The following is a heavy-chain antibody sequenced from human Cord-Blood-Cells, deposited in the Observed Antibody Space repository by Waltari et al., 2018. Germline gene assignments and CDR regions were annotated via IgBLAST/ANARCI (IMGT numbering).Heavy chain of an antibody. J-gene: IGHJ4*02. D-gene: IGHD2-15*01. CDR3: ARGGIIGNLSYFDY. CDR2: INHSGST. V-gene: IGHV4-34*01. Sequence: QVQLQQWGAGLLKPSETLSLTCAVYGGSFSGYYWSWIRQPPGKGLEWIGEINHSGSTNYNPSLKSRVTISVYTSKNQFSLKLSSVTAADTAVYYCARGGIIGNLSYFDYWGQGTLVTVSS. CDR1: GGSFSGYY.